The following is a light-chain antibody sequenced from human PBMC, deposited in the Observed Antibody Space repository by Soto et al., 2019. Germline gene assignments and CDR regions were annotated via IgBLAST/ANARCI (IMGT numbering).Light chain of an antibody. Sequence: DIQMTQSPSSLSASVGDRVTITCQASQDISNFLNWYQQKPGKAPKLLIYDASNLETGVPSRISGSGSGTDFTFTISSLQPEDFATYYCQQYDNPLFTFGPGTKVDIK. CDR1: QDISNF. J-gene: IGKJ3*01. V-gene: IGKV1-33*01. CDR2: DAS. CDR3: QQYDNPLFT.